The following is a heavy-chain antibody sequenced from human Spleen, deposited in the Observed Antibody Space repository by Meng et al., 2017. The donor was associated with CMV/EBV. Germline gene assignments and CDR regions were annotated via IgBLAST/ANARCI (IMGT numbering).Heavy chain of an antibody. J-gene: IGHJ5*02. CDR2: ISWNSGNI. V-gene: IGHV3-9*01. D-gene: IGHD2-2*01. CDR1: GFTFDDYA. Sequence: SLKISCAASGFTFDDYAMHWVRQAPGKGLEWVSGISWNSGNIDYVDSVKGRFTISRDNAKNSLYLQMNSLRAEDTALYYCAKGHYCSSTTCDGFRWFDPWGQGTRVTVSS. CDR3: AKGHYCSSTTCDGFRWFDP.